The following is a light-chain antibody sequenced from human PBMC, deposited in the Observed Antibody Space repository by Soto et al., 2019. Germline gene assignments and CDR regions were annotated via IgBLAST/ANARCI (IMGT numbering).Light chain of an antibody. Sequence: DIQMTQSPSTLSASVGDRVTITCRASQSVAGYLNWYQQKPGGAPHLLIYAASTLQSGVPSRFSGSGSGTDFKLTISSLQPEDVATYYCQQSYTSSWKFGTGTKVDIK. CDR3: QQSYTSSWK. CDR2: AAS. V-gene: IGKV1-39*01. J-gene: IGKJ1*01. CDR1: QSVAGY.